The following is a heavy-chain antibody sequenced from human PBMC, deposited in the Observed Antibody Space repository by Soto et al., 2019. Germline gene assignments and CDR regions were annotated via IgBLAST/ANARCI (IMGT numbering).Heavy chain of an antibody. CDR3: ARGYSGYDLNWFDP. Sequence: SETLSLTCTVSGGSISSYYWSWIRQPPGKGLEWIGYIYYSGSTNYNPSLKSRVTISVDTSKNQFSLKLSSVTAADTAVYYCARGYSGYDLNWFDPWGQGTLVTVSS. J-gene: IGHJ5*02. V-gene: IGHV4-59*01. CDR2: IYYSGST. CDR1: GGSISSYY. D-gene: IGHD5-12*01.